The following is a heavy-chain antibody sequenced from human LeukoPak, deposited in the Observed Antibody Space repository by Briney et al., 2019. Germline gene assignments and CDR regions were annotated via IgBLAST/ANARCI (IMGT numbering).Heavy chain of an antibody. Sequence: PSETLSLTCTVSGGSISSYYWSWIRQPAGKGLEWIGRIYTSGSTNYNPSLKSRVTMSVDTSKNQFSLKLSSVTAADTAVYYCAREKQSSGWYVPNYFDYWVQGTLVTVSS. D-gene: IGHD6-19*01. J-gene: IGHJ4*02. CDR1: GGSISSYY. CDR3: AREKQSSGWYVPNYFDY. CDR2: IYTSGST. V-gene: IGHV4-4*07.